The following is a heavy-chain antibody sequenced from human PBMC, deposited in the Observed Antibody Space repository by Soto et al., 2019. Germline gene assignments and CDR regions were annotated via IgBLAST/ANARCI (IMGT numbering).Heavy chain of an antibody. Sequence: SETLSLTCTFSGGSISSGGYYWSWIRQHPGKGLEWIGYIYYSGSTYYNPSLKSRVTISVDTSKNQFSLKLSSVTAADTAVYYCARDLRFRGFYGMDVWGQGTTVTVSS. J-gene: IGHJ6*02. D-gene: IGHD3-10*01. CDR2: IYYSGST. CDR3: ARDLRFRGFYGMDV. V-gene: IGHV4-31*03. CDR1: GGSISSGGYY.